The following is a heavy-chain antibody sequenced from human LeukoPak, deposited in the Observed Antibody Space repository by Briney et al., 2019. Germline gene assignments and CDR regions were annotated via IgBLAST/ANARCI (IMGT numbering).Heavy chain of an antibody. V-gene: IGHV1-24*01. D-gene: IGHD1-26*01. CDR3: ATGGIVGATAPHYFDY. CDR2: FDPEDGGT. J-gene: IGHJ4*02. CDR1: GYTLTELS. Sequence: ASVKVSCKVSGYTLTELSMHWVRQAPGKGLEWMGGFDPEDGGTIYAQKFQGRVTMTEDTSTDTAYMELSSLRSEDTAVYYCATGGIVGATAPHYFDYWGQGTLVTVSS.